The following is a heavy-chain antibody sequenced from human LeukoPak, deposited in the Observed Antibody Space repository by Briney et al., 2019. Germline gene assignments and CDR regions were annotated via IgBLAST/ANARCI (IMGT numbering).Heavy chain of an antibody. CDR3: AKGSRPSRPYYFDF. CDR2: ITDTGSDT. CDR1: GFTFSNFS. V-gene: IGHV3-23*01. D-gene: IGHD2-2*01. Sequence: GSLRLSCAASGFTFSNFSMSWVRQTSGKGLEWVSAITDTGSDTWHADSVKGRFSISRDNSKNMLFLQMNSLRAEDTAIYYCAKGSRPSRPYYFDFWGQGTLVTVSS. J-gene: IGHJ4*02.